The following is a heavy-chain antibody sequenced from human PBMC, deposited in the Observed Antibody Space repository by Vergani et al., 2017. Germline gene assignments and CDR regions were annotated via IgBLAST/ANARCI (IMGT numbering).Heavy chain of an antibody. CDR1: GFTFSSYD. Sequence: EVQLVESGGGLVQPGGSLRLSCAASGFTFSSYDMHWVRQATGKGLEWVSAIGTAGDTYYPGSVKGRFTISRENAKNSLYLQMNSLRAGDTAVYYCARGRRWLQKADDAFDIWGQGRMVTVSS. CDR2: IGTAGDT. J-gene: IGHJ3*02. D-gene: IGHD5-24*01. CDR3: ARGRRWLQKADDAFDI. V-gene: IGHV3-13*04.